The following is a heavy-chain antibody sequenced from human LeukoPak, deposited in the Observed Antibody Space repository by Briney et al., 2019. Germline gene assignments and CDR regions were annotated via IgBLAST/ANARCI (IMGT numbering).Heavy chain of an antibody. Sequence: GGSLRLSCAASGFTFSSYAMSWVRQAPGKGLEWVSAISGSGGSTYYADSVKGRFTISRDNSKNTLYLQMNSLRAEDTAVYYCAKLYYDSSGYCRRDNWFDPWGQGTLVTVSS. CDR2: ISGSGGST. V-gene: IGHV3-23*01. CDR3: AKLYYDSSGYCRRDNWFDP. D-gene: IGHD3-22*01. J-gene: IGHJ5*02. CDR1: GFTFSSYA.